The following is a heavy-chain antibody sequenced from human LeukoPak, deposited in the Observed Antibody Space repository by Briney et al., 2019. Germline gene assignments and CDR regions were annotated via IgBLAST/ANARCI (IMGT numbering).Heavy chain of an antibody. J-gene: IGHJ3*02. CDR3: ARGLRGAFDI. CDR1: GGSFSGYY. V-gene: IGHV4-34*01. Sequence: SETLSLTCAVYGGSFSGYYWSWIRHPPGKGREWIGKINNSGSTNYNPSLKSRVTISVDTSKNQFSLKLSSVTAADTAVYYCARGLRGAFDIWGQGTMVTVSS. D-gene: IGHD5-12*01. CDR2: INNSGST.